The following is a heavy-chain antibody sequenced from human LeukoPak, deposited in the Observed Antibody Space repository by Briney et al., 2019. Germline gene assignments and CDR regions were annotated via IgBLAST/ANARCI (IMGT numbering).Heavy chain of an antibody. CDR3: AREEYYYDSSGYHPGY. V-gene: IGHV1-18*01. CDR1: GYTFTSYG. CDR2: ISAYNGNT. D-gene: IGHD3-22*01. J-gene: IGHJ4*02. Sequence: ASVKVSCKASGYTFTSYGISWVRQAPGQGLEWMGWISAYNGNTNYAQKLQGRVTMTTDTSTSTAYMELRSLRSDDTAVYYCAREEYYYDSSGYHPGYWGQGALVTVSS.